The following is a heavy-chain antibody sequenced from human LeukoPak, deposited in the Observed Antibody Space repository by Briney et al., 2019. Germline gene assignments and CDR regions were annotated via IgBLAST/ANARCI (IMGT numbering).Heavy chain of an antibody. Sequence: GESLKISCKGSGYSFTSYWIGWVRQMPGKGLEWMGIIYPGDSDTRYSPSFQGQVTISADKSISTAYLQWSSLKAPDTAMYYCARLGSGVVVPAAIKYNWFDPWGQGTLVTVSS. D-gene: IGHD2-2*02. J-gene: IGHJ5*02. CDR3: ARLGSGVVVPAAIKYNWFDP. CDR2: IYPGDSDT. CDR1: GYSFTSYW. V-gene: IGHV5-51*01.